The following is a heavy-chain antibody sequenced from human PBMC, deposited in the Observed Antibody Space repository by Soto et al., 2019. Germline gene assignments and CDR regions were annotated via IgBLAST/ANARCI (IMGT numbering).Heavy chain of an antibody. V-gene: IGHV4-59*01. J-gene: IGHJ6*03. Sequence: PSGTLSLTCTVAGVSISSYYWSWIRQPPGKGLGWIGYIYYSGSTKYNPSLKSRVTISVDTSKNQFSLKLSTVTAADTAVYYCARSPGYSSGGYYYYMDVWGKGTTVTVSS. CDR2: IYYSGST. CDR3: ARSPGYSSGGYYYYMDV. D-gene: IGHD6-25*01. CDR1: GVSISSYY.